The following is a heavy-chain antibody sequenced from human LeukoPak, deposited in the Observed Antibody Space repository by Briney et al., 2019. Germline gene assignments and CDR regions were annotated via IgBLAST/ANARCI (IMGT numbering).Heavy chain of an antibody. CDR3: ARGPLAHYGDYYYYYYMDV. D-gene: IGHD4-17*01. V-gene: IGHV1-8*03. Sequence: ASVKVSCKASGYTSTSYDINWVRQATGQGLEWMGWMNPNSGNTGYAQKFQGRVTITRNTSISTAYMELSSLRSEDTAVYYCARGPLAHYGDYYYYYYMDVWGKGTTVTVSS. J-gene: IGHJ6*03. CDR2: MNPNSGNT. CDR1: GYTSTSYD.